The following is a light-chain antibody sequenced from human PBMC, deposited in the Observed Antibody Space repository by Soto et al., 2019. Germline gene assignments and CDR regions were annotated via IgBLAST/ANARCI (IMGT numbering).Light chain of an antibody. V-gene: IGLV2-8*01. J-gene: IGLJ1*01. CDR2: EVN. CDR1: SSDVGGNNY. Sequence: QSALTQPPSASGSPGQSVTISCTGTSSDVGGNNYVSWYQQHPGKAPKLMIYEVNQRPSGVPDRFSGSKSGNSASLTVSGLQAEDEADYYCCSYACSDSHFVFGTGTKLTVL. CDR3: CSYACSDSHFV.